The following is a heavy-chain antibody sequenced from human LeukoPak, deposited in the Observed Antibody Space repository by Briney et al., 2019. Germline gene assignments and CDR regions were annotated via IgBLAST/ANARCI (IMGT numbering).Heavy chain of an antibody. CDR3: AKTRPLDSSSWSHGDY. D-gene: IGHD6-13*01. V-gene: IGHV3-23*01. Sequence: PGGSLRLSCAASGFTFKNYAMNWVRQSPGQGLEWVSTISGDAVTSWYADSVKGRFTVSRDNSKNIVFLQMNNLRAEDTAVYYCAKTRPLDSSSWSHGDYWGQGTLVTVSP. J-gene: IGHJ4*02. CDR2: ISGDAVTS. CDR1: GFTFKNYA.